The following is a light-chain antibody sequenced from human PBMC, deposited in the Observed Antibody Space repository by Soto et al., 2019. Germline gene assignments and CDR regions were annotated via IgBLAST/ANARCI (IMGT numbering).Light chain of an antibody. J-gene: IGLJ3*02. CDR3: YSYAGSYTWV. Sequence: QSVLTQPRSVSGSPGQSVTISCTGTSSDVGGYDYVSWYQQHPGKAPKLMICDVSKRPSGVPDRFSGSKSGNTASLTISGLQAEDEADYYCYSYAGSYTWVFGGGTKVTVL. CDR2: DVS. CDR1: SSDVGGYDY. V-gene: IGLV2-11*01.